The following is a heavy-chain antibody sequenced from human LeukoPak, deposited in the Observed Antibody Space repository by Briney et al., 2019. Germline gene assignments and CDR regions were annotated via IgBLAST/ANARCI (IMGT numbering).Heavy chain of an antibody. J-gene: IGHJ4*01. CDR3: LTRLRSTIGVDY. D-gene: IGHD5/OR15-5a*01. Sequence: KSGGSLRLSCAASGFSFTNARMNWVRQAPGKGLEWVGRIKSKTDGGAIHYAAPVRGRFSISRDDSINTVYLQMDSLKADDTAVYYCLTRLRSTIGVDYWGQGTLVTVSS. CDR2: IKSKTDGGAI. CDR1: GFSFTNAR. V-gene: IGHV3-15*01.